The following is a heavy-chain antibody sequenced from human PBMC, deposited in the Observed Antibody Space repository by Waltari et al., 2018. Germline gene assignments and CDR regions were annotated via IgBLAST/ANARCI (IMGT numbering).Heavy chain of an antibody. Sequence: QVQLVQSGAEVKKPGPSVKVSCKASGYTCTAHYMHWVRQAPGQGLEWMGRINPNSGGTNFAQKFQGRVTITRDTSSSTVYMELTWLRYDDTAMYYCARDRSGLVIGESVYWGQGTLVTVSS. D-gene: IGHD3-22*01. CDR3: ARDRSGLVIGESVY. CDR2: INPNSGGT. J-gene: IGHJ4*02. V-gene: IGHV1-2*06. CDR1: GYTCTAHY.